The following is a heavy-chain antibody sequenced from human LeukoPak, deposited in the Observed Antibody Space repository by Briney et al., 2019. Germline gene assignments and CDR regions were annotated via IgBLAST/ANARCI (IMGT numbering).Heavy chain of an antibody. D-gene: IGHD3-22*01. CDR1: GYTFTSYY. CDR3: ARDYDSSGYSFAGWGWGEYYYGMDV. CDR2: INPSGGST. V-gene: IGHV1-46*04. Sequence: ASVKVSCKASGYTFTSYYMHWVRQAPGQGLEWMGVINPSGGSTSYAQKLQGRVTMTSDTSTSTVYMELSSLRSEDTAVYYCARDYDSSGYSFAGWGWGEYYYGMDVWGQGTTVTVSS. J-gene: IGHJ6*02.